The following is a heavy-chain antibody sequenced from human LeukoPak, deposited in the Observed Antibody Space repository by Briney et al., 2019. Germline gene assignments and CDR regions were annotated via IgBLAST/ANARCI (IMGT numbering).Heavy chain of an antibody. V-gene: IGHV3-23*01. J-gene: IGHJ4*02. CDR2: ISDSGDKT. CDR3: AKDGGGYCNNSSC. D-gene: IGHD2-2*01. Sequence: GGSLRLSCAASGFTFSNYAMSWVRQAPGKGLECVSAISDSGDKTDYADSVRGRFTIYRDNSKDTLYLQMNSQGAADTAVYYCAKDGGGYCNNSSCWGQGTLVTVSS. CDR1: GFTFSNYA.